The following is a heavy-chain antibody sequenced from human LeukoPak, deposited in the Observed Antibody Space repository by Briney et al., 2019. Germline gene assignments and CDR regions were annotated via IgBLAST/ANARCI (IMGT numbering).Heavy chain of an antibody. CDR2: TSFSGGYI. CDR1: GFTFRSYS. D-gene: IGHD5-18*01. CDR3: ARRATTERGHSYGLDY. Sequence: GGSLRLSCAASGFTFRSYSMNWVRQAPGKGLEWVSSTSFSGGYIYYADSLKGRITISRDNAKNSLYLQMNSLRAEDTAVYYCARRATTERGHSYGLDYWGQGTLVTVSS. J-gene: IGHJ4*02. V-gene: IGHV3-21*01.